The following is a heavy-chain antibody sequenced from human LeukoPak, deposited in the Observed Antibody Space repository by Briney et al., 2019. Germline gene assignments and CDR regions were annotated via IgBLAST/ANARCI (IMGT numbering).Heavy chain of an antibody. CDR3: ATMGGATYFDY. CDR1: GGPISSFY. V-gene: IGHV4-59*08. J-gene: IGHJ4*02. Sequence: SETLSLTCTVSGGPISSFYWSWIRQPPGKGLGWIGYIHYSGSTNFNPSLKSRITISVDTSKNQFSLNLSSVTAADTAVYYCATMGGATYFDYWGQGTLVTVSS. D-gene: IGHD1-26*01. CDR2: IHYSGST.